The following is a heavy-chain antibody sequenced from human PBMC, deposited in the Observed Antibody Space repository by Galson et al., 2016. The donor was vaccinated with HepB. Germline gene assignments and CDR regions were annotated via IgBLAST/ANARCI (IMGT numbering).Heavy chain of an antibody. CDR3: GHSTRLGVFTYFDS. J-gene: IGHJ4*02. V-gene: IGHV2-5*01. Sequence: RQPPGKSLEWLALLHSNDDKRYSPSLRSRDTITRDTSKNQVVLTMTSLEPLDTATYFYGHSTRLGVFTYFDSWSQGTLVTVSS. D-gene: IGHD3-9*01. CDR2: LHSNDDK.